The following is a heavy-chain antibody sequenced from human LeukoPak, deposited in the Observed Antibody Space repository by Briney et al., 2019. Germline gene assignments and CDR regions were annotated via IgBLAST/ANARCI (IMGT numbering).Heavy chain of an antibody. V-gene: IGHV4-59*01. Sequence: PSETLSLTCTVSGGSISSYYWSWVRQPPGKGLEWIGYIYYSGSTNHNPSLKSRVTISVDTSKNQFSLKLSSVTAADTAVYYCARDPRSSGYCSGGSCSDWFDPWGQGTLVTVSS. D-gene: IGHD2-15*01. J-gene: IGHJ5*02. CDR1: GGSISSYY. CDR2: IYYSGST. CDR3: ARDPRSSGYCSGGSCSDWFDP.